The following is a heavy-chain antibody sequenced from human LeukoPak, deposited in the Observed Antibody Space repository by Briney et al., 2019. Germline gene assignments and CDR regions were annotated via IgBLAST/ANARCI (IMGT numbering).Heavy chain of an antibody. Sequence: PSETLSLTCTVSGGSISSYYWSWIRQPPGKGLEWIGYIYYSGSTNYNPSLKSRVTISVDTSKNQFSLKLSSVTAADTAVYYCARENTDHFDYWGQGTLVTVSS. V-gene: IGHV4-59*01. CDR1: GGSISSYY. J-gene: IGHJ4*02. CDR2: IYYSGST. D-gene: IGHD2-2*02. CDR3: ARENTDHFDY.